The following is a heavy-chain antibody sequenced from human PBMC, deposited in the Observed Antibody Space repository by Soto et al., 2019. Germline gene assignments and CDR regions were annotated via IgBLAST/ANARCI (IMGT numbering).Heavy chain of an antibody. Sequence: SVKVSCKASGYTFPGNYMHWVRHSPGQGLEWMALINPTSGGTNYAQKFQGRVTMTWDTSISTAYMELSRLRSDDTAIYYCARGYCSSSGCSHYFDYWGQGTLVSVSS. D-gene: IGHD2-2*01. V-gene: IGHV1-2*02. J-gene: IGHJ4*02. CDR1: GYTFPGNY. CDR2: INPTSGGT. CDR3: ARGYCSSSGCSHYFDY.